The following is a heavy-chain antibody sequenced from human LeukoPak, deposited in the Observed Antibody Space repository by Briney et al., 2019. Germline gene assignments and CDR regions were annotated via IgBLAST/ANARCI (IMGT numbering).Heavy chain of an antibody. J-gene: IGHJ3*02. CDR3: ARPGDPDAFDI. V-gene: IGHV1-46*01. D-gene: IGHD4-17*01. CDR2: ISPSGGST. Sequence: ASVKVSCKAFGYTFTSNYMHWVRQAPGQGPEWMGVISPSGGSTTYAQKFQGRVTLTRDMSTSTDYLELSSLRSEDTAVYYCARPGDPDAFDIWGQGTMVTVSS. CDR1: GYTFTSNY.